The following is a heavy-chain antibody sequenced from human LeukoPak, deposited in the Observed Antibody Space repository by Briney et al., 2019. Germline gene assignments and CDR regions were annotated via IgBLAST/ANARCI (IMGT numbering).Heavy chain of an antibody. V-gene: IGHV3-43*02. CDR3: AKSGGYRYGYDFDY. D-gene: IGHD5-18*01. J-gene: IGHJ4*02. CDR2: ISGNGGST. Sequence: GGSLRLSCAASGFTFDDYAMHWVRHAPGKGLEWVSLISGNGGSTYYADSVKGRFTISRDNSKNSLYQQMNSLRTEDTALYYCAKSGGYRYGYDFDYWGQGTLVTVSS. CDR1: GFTFDDYA.